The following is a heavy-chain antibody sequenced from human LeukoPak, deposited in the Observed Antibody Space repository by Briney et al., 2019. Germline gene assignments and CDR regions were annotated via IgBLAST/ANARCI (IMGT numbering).Heavy chain of an antibody. Sequence: PGGSLRLSCAASGFTFSSYSMNWVRQAPGKGLEWVSSISSSSSYIYYADSVKGRFTISRDNAKNSLYLQMNSLRAEDTAVYYCARGGKVGVTFPDYWGQGTLVTVSS. CDR3: ARGGKVGVTFPDY. V-gene: IGHV3-21*01. CDR2: ISSSSSYI. J-gene: IGHJ4*02. D-gene: IGHD1-26*01. CDR1: GFTFSSYS.